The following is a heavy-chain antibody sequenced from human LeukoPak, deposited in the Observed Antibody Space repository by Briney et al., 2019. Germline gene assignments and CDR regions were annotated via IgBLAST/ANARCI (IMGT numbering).Heavy chain of an antibody. J-gene: IGHJ4*02. CDR1: GGTFSSYA. CDR2: IIPIFGTA. Sequence: SVKVSCKASGGTFSSYAISWVRQAPGQGLEWMGGIIPIFGTANYAQKFQGRVTITADKSTSTAYMELSSLRSEDTAVYYCAGDRVCSSTSCYSTPFDYWGQGTLVTVSS. CDR3: AGDRVCSSTSCYSTPFDY. V-gene: IGHV1-69*06. D-gene: IGHD2-2*01.